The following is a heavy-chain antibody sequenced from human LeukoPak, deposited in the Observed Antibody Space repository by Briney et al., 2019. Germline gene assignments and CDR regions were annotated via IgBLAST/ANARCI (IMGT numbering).Heavy chain of an antibody. V-gene: IGHV4-39*07. D-gene: IGHD2-2*02. CDR1: GGSISSNNYY. J-gene: IGHJ5*02. CDR2: IYYSRST. Sequence: SETLSLTCTVSGGSISSNNYYWGWIRQPPGKGLEWIGTIYYSRSTYYNPSLKSRVTISVDTSKNQFSLKLSSVTAADTAVYHCASRDCSSTSCYTQGWFDPWGQGTLVTVSS. CDR3: ASRDCSSTSCYTQGWFDP.